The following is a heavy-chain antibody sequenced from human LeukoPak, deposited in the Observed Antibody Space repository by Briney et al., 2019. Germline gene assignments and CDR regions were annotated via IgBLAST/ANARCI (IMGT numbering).Heavy chain of an antibody. D-gene: IGHD2-15*01. J-gene: IGHJ4*02. CDR1: GFTFSSYA. V-gene: IGHV3-23*01. Sequence: GGSLRLSCAASGFTFSSYAMSWVRQAPGKGLEWVSAISGSGGSTYYADSVKGRFTISRDNSKNTLYLQMNSLRAEDTALYYCARTMGSGLMGTLDYWGQGTLVTVSS. CDR2: ISGSGGST. CDR3: ARTMGSGLMGTLDY.